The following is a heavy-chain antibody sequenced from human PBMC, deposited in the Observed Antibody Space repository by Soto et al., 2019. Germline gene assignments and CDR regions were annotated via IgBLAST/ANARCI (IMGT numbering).Heavy chain of an antibody. J-gene: IGHJ6*02. V-gene: IGHV1-69*12. CDR3: ARDRGSSGSGSFLYGMDV. CDR1: GGTFSSYA. CDR2: IIPIFGTA. D-gene: IGHD3-10*01. Sequence: QVQLVQSGAEVKKPGSSVKVSCKASGGTFSSYAISWVRQAPGQGLEWMGGIIPIFGTANYTQKFQGRVTITADESTSTAYMELSSLRSEDTAVYYCARDRGSSGSGSFLYGMDVWGQGTTVTVSS.